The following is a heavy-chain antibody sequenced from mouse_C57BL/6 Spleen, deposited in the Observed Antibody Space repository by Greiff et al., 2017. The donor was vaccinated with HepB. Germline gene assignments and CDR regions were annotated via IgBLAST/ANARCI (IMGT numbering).Heavy chain of an antibody. J-gene: IGHJ4*01. CDR3: AREGINYNYAMDY. CDR1: GFTFSDYY. D-gene: IGHD2-1*01. CDR2: INYDGSST. V-gene: IGHV5-16*01. Sequence: EVKLVESEGGLVQPGSSMKLSCTASGFTFSDYYMAWVRQVPEKGLEWVANINYDGSSTYYLDSLKSRFIIARDNAKNILYLQMSSLKSEDTATYYCAREGINYNYAMDYWGQGTSVTVSS.